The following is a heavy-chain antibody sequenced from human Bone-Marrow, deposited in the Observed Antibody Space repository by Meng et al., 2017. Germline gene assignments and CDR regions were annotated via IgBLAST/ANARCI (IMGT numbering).Heavy chain of an antibody. CDR2: ISGSGGST. J-gene: IGHJ3*02. CDR3: ARVLEWELRLNAFDI. V-gene: IGHV3-23*01. D-gene: IGHD1-26*01. Sequence: GEPLKISCAASGFTFSSYAMSWVRQAPGKGLEWVSAISGSGGSTYYADSVKGRFTISRDNSKNTLYLQMNSLRAEDTAVYYCARVLEWELRLNAFDIWGQGTMVTVSS. CDR1: GFTFSSYA.